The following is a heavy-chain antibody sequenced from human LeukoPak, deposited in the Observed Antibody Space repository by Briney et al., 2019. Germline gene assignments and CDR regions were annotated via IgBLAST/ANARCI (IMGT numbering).Heavy chain of an antibody. D-gene: IGHD6-19*01. Sequence: SETLSLTCTVSGGSISSGDYYWSWIRQPPGKGLEWFGYIYSSGSTYYNRSLTSRLTISLDRSKNQFSLKLSFVAAADAAVYFCARVAGDSDSSGHMVSDHWGQGTLVTVSS. CDR3: ARVAGDSDSSGHMVSDH. CDR2: IYSSGST. V-gene: IGHV4-30-4*01. CDR1: GGSISSGDYY. J-gene: IGHJ4*02.